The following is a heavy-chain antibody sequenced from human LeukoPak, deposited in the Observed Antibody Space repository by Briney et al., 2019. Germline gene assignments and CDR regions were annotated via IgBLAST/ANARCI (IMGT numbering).Heavy chain of an antibody. CDR2: INPNSGGT. D-gene: IGHD3-16*02. Sequence: ASVKVSCKASGYTFTGYYIHWVRQAPGQGLEWMGRINPNSGGTNYAQKFQGRVTMTRDTSISTAYMELSRLRSDDTAVYYCARGLSFPPDLHNWFDPWGQGTLVTVSS. CDR1: GYTFTGYY. V-gene: IGHV1-2*06. CDR3: ARGLSFPPDLHNWFDP. J-gene: IGHJ5*02.